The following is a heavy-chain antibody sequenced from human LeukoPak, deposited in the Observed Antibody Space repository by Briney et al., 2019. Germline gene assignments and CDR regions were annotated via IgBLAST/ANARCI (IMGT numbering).Heavy chain of an antibody. CDR3: ARDEAAASFDY. CDR1: GGSISSGGYY. V-gene: IGHV4-31*03. Sequence: PSQTLSLTCTVSGGSISSGGYYWSWIRQHPGKGLEWIGYIYYSGSTYYDPSLKSRVTISVDTSKNQFSLKLSSVTAADTAVYYCARDEAAASFDYWGQGTLVTVSS. D-gene: IGHD6-13*01. CDR2: IYYSGST. J-gene: IGHJ4*02.